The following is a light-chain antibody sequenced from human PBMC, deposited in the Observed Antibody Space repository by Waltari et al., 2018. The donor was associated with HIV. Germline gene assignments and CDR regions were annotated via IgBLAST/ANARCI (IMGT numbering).Light chain of an antibody. CDR3: ASYTNSDSLL. CDR1: RSDVGAYDY. CDR2: EVI. V-gene: IGLV2-14*01. Sequence: QSALTQPASVFGSPGQSITISCTGTRSDVGAYDYVSWYQQHPNKAPNLLIYEVINRPSGVSSRFSGSKSGSTASLTISGLLPEDEADYYCASYTNSDSLLFGGGTKLTVL. J-gene: IGLJ2*01.